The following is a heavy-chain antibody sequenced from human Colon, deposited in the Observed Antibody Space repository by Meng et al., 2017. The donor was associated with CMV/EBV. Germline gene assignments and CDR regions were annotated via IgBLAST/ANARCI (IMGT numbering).Heavy chain of an antibody. J-gene: IGHJ4*02. CDR2: IYYSGYT. Sequence: QLHLQGSGPGLVKPSETLSLTCTASGGSISSSTYYWGWIRQTPGKGLEWIGNIYYSGYTYYNPSLKSRLTISVDTSKNQFSLKLTSVTAADTAVYYCATDYGDYYFDRWGQGTLVTVSS. CDR3: ATDYGDYYFDR. CDR1: GGSISSSTYY. V-gene: IGHV4-39*07. D-gene: IGHD4-17*01.